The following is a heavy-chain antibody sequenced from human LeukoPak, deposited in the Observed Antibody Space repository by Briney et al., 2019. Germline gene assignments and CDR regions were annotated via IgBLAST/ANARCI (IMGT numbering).Heavy chain of an antibody. D-gene: IGHD3-10*01. V-gene: IGHV4-31*03. CDR3: ARVTMVRGGNLDYYYGMDV. Sequence: SETLSLTCTVSSGSISSGGYYWSWIRQHPGKGLEWIGYIYYSGSTYYNPSLKSRVTISVDTSKNQFSLKLSSVTAANTAVYYCARVTMVRGGNLDYYYGMDVWGQGTTVTVSS. J-gene: IGHJ6*02. CDR2: IYYSGST. CDR1: SGSISSGGYY.